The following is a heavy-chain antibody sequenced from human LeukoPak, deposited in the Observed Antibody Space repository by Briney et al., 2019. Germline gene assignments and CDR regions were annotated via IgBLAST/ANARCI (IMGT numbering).Heavy chain of an antibody. J-gene: IGHJ4*02. D-gene: IGHD3-16*02. Sequence: GASVKVSCKASGYTFTGYYMHWVRQAPGQGLEWMGWINPNGGGTNYAQKFQGRVTMTRDTSISTAYMELSRLRSDDTAVYYCARGGDYVWGSYRPFDYWGQGTLVTVSS. V-gene: IGHV1-2*02. CDR2: INPNGGGT. CDR1: GYTFTGYY. CDR3: ARGGDYVWGSYRPFDY.